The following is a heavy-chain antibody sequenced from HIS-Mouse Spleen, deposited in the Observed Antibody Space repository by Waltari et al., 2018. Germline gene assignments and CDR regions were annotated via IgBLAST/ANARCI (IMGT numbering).Heavy chain of an antibody. J-gene: IGHJ2*01. Sequence: QLQLHASGPGLVTPSETLSLPCTVPGGPLVSSSYYWGWIRQPPGKGMEWIGSIYYSGSTYYNPSLKSRVTISVDTSKNQFSLKLSSVTAADTAVYYCAREIPYSSSWYDWYFDLWGRGTLVTVSS. V-gene: IGHV4-39*07. CDR2: IYYSGST. D-gene: IGHD6-13*01. CDR1: GGPLVSSSYY. CDR3: AREIPYSSSWYDWYFDL.